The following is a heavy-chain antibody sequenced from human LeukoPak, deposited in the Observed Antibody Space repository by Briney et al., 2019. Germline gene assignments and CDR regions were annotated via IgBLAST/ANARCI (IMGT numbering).Heavy chain of an antibody. CDR1: GGSISSFY. Sequence: SETLSLTCTVSGGSISSFYWSWIRQPPGGGLEWIGYIYYSGSTNYNPSLKRRVTISLDTSKSQFSLKLRSVTAADTAVYYCARSGLDSRYYFGMDVWGQGTTVTVSS. V-gene: IGHV4-59*01. CDR2: IYYSGST. D-gene: IGHD5-12*01. J-gene: IGHJ6*02. CDR3: ARSGLDSRYYFGMDV.